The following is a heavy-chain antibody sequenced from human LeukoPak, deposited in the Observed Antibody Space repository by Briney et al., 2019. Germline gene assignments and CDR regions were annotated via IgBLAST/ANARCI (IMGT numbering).Heavy chain of an antibody. CDR2: ISGSGGST. J-gene: IGHJ5*02. CDR3: AKDTLGFPYYNWFDP. D-gene: IGHD7-27*01. Sequence: GGSLRLSCAASGFTFSSYAMSWVRQAPGKGLEWVSAISGSGGSTYYADSVKGRFTISRDNSKNTLYLRMNSLRAEDTAVYYCAKDTLGFPYYNWFDPWGQGTLVTVSS. V-gene: IGHV3-23*01. CDR1: GFTFSSYA.